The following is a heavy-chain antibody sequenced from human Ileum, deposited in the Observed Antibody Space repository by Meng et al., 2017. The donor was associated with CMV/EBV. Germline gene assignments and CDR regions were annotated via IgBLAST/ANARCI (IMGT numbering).Heavy chain of an antibody. CDR2: IIPILGIT. Sequence: SVKVSCKASGGTFSSYTISWVRQDPGQGLEWMGRIIPILGITNYAQKFQGRVTITADKSTSTAYMELSSLRSEYTAVYYCASPSGYCSSTSCLRYYYYGMDVWGQGTTVTVSS. V-gene: IGHV1-69*02. D-gene: IGHD2-2*01. CDR1: GGTFSSYT. CDR3: ASPSGYCSSTSCLRYYYYGMDV. J-gene: IGHJ6*02.